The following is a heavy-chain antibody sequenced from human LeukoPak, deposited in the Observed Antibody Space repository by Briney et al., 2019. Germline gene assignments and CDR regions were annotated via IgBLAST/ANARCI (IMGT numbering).Heavy chain of an antibody. D-gene: IGHD1-26*01. Sequence: SVKVSCKASGGTFSSYAISWVRQAPGQGLEWMGRIIPILGIANYAQKFQGRVTITADKSTSTAYMELSSLRSEDTAVYYCARDPIVGATTVHWFDPWGQGTLVTVTS. V-gene: IGHV1-69*04. CDR3: ARDPIVGATTVHWFDP. CDR1: GGTFSSYA. J-gene: IGHJ5*02. CDR2: IIPILGIA.